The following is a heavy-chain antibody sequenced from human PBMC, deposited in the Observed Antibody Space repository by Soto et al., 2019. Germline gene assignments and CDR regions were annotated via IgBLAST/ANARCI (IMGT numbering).Heavy chain of an antibody. V-gene: IGHV1-69*13. J-gene: IGHJ4*02. D-gene: IGHD3-22*01. Sequence: SVKVSCKASGGTFSSYAISWVRQAPGQGLEWMGGIIPIFGTANYAQKFQGRVTITADESTSTAYMELSSLRSEDTAVYYCARVVDYYDSSGYYQDYWGQGTLVTVSS. CDR3: ARVVDYYDSSGYYQDY. CDR2: IIPIFGTA. CDR1: GGTFSSYA.